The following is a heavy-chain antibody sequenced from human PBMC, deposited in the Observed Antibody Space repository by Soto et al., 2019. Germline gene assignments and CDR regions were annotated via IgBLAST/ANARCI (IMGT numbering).Heavy chain of an antibody. CDR1: GGSISSGDYY. D-gene: IGHD3-22*01. CDR2: NYYSGST. CDR3: ARPDRDSSGYYYGGGAFDI. V-gene: IGHV4-30-4*01. Sequence: QVQLQASGPGLVKPSQTLSLTCTVSGGSISSGDYYWSWIRQPPGKGLEWIGYNYYSGSTYYNPSLKSRVTISVDTSKYQFSLKLSSVTAADTAVYYCARPDRDSSGYYYGGGAFDIWGQGTMVTVSS. J-gene: IGHJ3*02.